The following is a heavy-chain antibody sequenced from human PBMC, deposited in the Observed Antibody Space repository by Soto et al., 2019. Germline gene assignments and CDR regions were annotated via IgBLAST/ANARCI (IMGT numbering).Heavy chain of an antibody. D-gene: IGHD2-2*01. J-gene: IGHJ5*02. CDR2: IYHSGST. CDR1: GGSISSGGYS. CDR3: ARGYCSSTSCYLHWFDP. Sequence: LSLTCAVSGGSISSGGYSWSWIRQPPGKGLEWIGYIYHSGSTYYNPSLKSRVTISVDRSKNQFSLKLSSVTAADTAVYYCARGYCSSTSCYLHWFDPWGQGKLVT. V-gene: IGHV4-30-2*01.